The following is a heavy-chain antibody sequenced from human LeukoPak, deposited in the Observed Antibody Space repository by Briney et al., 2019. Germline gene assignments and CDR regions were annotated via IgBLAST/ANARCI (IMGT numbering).Heavy chain of an antibody. CDR3: ARAVYCSSTSCYISTDAFDI. V-gene: IGHV4-34*01. CDR1: GGSFSGYY. Sequence: SETLSLTCAVYGGSFSGYYWSWIRQPPGKGLEWIGEINHSRSTNYNPSLKSRVTISVDTSKNQFSLKLSSVTAADTAVYYCARAVYCSSTSCYISTDAFDIWGQGTMVTVSS. D-gene: IGHD2-2*02. J-gene: IGHJ3*02. CDR2: INHSRST.